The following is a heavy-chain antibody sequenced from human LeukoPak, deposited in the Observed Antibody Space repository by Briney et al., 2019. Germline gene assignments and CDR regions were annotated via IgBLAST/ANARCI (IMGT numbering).Heavy chain of an antibody. Sequence: ASVKVSCKASGYTFTGYCMHWVRQAPGQGLEWMGRINPNIGGTNYAQRFQGRATMTRDTSTSTVHMELSGLRSEDTAVYYCARDQEAFDYWGQGTLVTVSS. CDR2: INPNIGGT. V-gene: IGHV1-2*06. CDR3: ARDQEAFDY. CDR1: GYTFTGYC. J-gene: IGHJ4*02.